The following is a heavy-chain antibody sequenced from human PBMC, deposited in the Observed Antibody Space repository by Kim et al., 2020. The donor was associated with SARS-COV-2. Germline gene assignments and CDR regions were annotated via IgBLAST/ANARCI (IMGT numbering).Heavy chain of an antibody. CDR2: INHSGRT. D-gene: IGHD6-13*01. Sequence: SETLSLTCAVYGGSFSDYYWSWLRQPPGKGLEWIGDINHSGRTNYNPSLKSRVTLSVDTSKNQFSLKLSSVTAADTAVYHCARETSSSWTQQHWFDPWGQGTLVTVAS. CDR3: ARETSSSWTQQHWFDP. J-gene: IGHJ5*02. CDR1: GGSFSDYY. V-gene: IGHV4-34*01.